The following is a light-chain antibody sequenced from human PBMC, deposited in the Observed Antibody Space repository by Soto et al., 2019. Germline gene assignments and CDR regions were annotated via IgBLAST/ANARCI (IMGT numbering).Light chain of an antibody. V-gene: IGKV3-15*01. Sequence: EIVMTQSPATLSVSPGERATLSCRASQSVSSNLAWYQQKPGQAPRLLIYGASTRATGIPARFSGSGSGTEFTLTISSLQSEDFAVYYCQQYNDWPPKQYTFGQGTKPEIK. CDR3: QQYNDWPPKQYT. CDR1: QSVSSN. CDR2: GAS. J-gene: IGKJ2*01.